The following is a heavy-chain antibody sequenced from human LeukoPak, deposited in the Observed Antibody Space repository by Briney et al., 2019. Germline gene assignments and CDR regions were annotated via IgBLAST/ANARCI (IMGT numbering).Heavy chain of an antibody. CDR3: AKDGYINNRYDWFDS. Sequence: GGSLRLSCAASVFTFSTYAMSWVRQAPGKGLECVLCMSGMGCTYYAGSVKGRFTISRENSKNTLYLQMKHLRSEDTAVYYRAKDGYINNRYDWFDSCGQGALVTVSS. CDR1: VFTFSTYA. V-gene: IGHV3-23*01. J-gene: IGHJ5*01. D-gene: IGHD2-2*02. CDR2: MSGMGCT.